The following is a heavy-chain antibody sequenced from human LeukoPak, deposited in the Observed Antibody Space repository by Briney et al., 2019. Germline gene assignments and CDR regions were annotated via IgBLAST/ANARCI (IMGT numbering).Heavy chain of an antibody. D-gene: IGHD2-2*01. CDR3: AKVGAVVVPAAMNWFDP. CDR2: ISGSGGST. CDR1: GFTFSSYA. J-gene: IGHJ5*02. Sequence: GGSLRLSCAASGFTFSSYAMSWVRQAPGKGLEWVSAISGSGGSTYYADSVKGRFTISRDNSKNTLYLQMNSLRAEDTAVYYCAKVGAVVVPAAMNWFDPWGQGTLVTVSS. V-gene: IGHV3-23*01.